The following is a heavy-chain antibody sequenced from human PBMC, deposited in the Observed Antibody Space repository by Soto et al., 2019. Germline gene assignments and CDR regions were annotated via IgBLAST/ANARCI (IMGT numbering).Heavy chain of an antibody. CDR1: GGSISSYY. V-gene: IGHV4-59*01. Sequence: QVQLQESGPGLVKPSETLSLTCTVSGGSISSYYWSWIRQPPGKGLEWIGYIYYSGSTNYNPSLKSRVTISVDTSKNQFSLKLSSVTAADTVVYYCARDYGGYYYGMDVWGQGTTVTVSS. CDR2: IYYSGST. CDR3: ARDYGGYYYGMDV. J-gene: IGHJ6*02. D-gene: IGHD4-17*01.